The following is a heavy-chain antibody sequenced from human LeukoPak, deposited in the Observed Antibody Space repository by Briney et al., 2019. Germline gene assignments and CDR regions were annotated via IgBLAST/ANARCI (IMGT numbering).Heavy chain of an antibody. CDR2: ISAYNGNT. CDR3: ARERSGWPPDY. CDR1: GYTFTSFG. Sequence: APVKVSCKASGYTFTSFGISWVRQAPGQGLEWMGWISAYNGNTDYAQKFQGRVTMTKDTSTSTVYMELRSLRSDDTAVYYCARERSGWPPDYWGQGTLVTVSS. V-gene: IGHV1-18*01. J-gene: IGHJ4*02. D-gene: IGHD6-19*01.